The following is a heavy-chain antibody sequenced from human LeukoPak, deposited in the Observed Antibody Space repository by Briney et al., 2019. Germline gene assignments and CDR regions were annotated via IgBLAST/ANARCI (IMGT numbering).Heavy chain of an antibody. CDR2: INTNTGNP. CDR3: ASWGYYYDSSGSARDDAFDI. Sequence: ASVKVSCKASGYTFTSYAMNWVRQAPGQGLEWMGWINTNTGNPTYAQGFTGRFVFSLDPSVSTAYLQISSLKAEDTAMYYCASWGYYYDSSGSARDDAFDIWGQGTMVTVSS. J-gene: IGHJ3*02. D-gene: IGHD3-22*01. CDR1: GYTFTSYA. V-gene: IGHV7-4-1*02.